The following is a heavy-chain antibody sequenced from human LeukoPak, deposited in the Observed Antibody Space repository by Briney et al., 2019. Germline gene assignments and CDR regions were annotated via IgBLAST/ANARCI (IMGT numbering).Heavy chain of an antibody. Sequence: SETLSLTCTVSGGSISSSYWSWIRQPPGKGLEWIAYIYYSGSTYYNPSLQSRVTISVDTSKNQFSLKLSSVTAADTAVYYCARDILTGYYPDAFDIWGQGTMVTVSS. CDR3: ARDILTGYYPDAFDI. CDR2: IYYSGST. D-gene: IGHD3-9*01. V-gene: IGHV4-59*01. CDR1: GGSISSSY. J-gene: IGHJ3*02.